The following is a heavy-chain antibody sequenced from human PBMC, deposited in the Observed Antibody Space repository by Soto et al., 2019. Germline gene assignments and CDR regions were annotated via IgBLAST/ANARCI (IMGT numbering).Heavy chain of an antibody. J-gene: IGHJ5*02. Sequence: PGGSLRLSCVASGFTFSTYARNWVRQAPGKGLEWVSALSGSGGSTFYADRVKGRFTISRDNSKNTLFLQMNSLRAEDTAVYYCAKGSSGWYSFEFDHWGQGTLVTVSS. CDR3: AKGSSGWYSFEFDH. CDR1: GFTFSTYA. V-gene: IGHV3-23*01. CDR2: LSGSGGST. D-gene: IGHD6-19*01.